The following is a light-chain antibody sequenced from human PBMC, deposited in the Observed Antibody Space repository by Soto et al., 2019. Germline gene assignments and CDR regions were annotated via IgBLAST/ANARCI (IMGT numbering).Light chain of an antibody. CDR1: QSVSSY. CDR3: QQRSNWPLT. CDR2: DAS. V-gene: IGKV3-11*01. Sequence: EIVLTQSPATLSLSPGERAALFCRASQSVSSYFAWYQQKPGQAPNLLIYDASNRATGIPARFSGSGSGTDFTLTISSLEPDDFAVYYCQQRSNWPLTCGQGTRLEIK. J-gene: IGKJ5*01.